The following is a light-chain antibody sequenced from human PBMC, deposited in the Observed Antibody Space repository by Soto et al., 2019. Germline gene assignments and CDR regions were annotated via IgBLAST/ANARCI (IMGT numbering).Light chain of an antibody. CDR1: QSVSSSY. V-gene: IGKV3-20*01. Sequence: NVLTQSPGTLSLSPGERATLSCRASQSVSSSYLAWYQQKPGQAPRLLIYGASSRATGIPDRFSGSGSGTDFTLTISRLEPEDFAVYYCQQYGSSPGTFGQGTKVDIK. J-gene: IGKJ1*01. CDR2: GAS. CDR3: QQYGSSPGT.